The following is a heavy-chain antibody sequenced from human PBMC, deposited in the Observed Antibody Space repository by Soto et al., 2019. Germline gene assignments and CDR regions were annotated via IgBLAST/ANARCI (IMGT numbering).Heavy chain of an antibody. CDR1: GFTFSSYG. V-gene: IGHV3-33*01. Sequence: PGGSLRLSCAASGFTFSSYGMHWVRQAPGKGLEWVAVIWYDGSNKYYADSVKGRFTISRDNSKNTLYLQMNSLRAEDTAVYYCAREDIVATIGGYWGQGTLVTVSS. CDR2: IWYDGSNK. CDR3: AREDIVATIGGY. J-gene: IGHJ4*02. D-gene: IGHD5-12*01.